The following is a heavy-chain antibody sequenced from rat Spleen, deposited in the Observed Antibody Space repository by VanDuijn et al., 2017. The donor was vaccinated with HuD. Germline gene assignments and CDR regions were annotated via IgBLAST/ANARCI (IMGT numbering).Heavy chain of an antibody. CDR1: GFTFSNYD. CDR2: ISYGDSSGHSST. D-gene: IGHD1-10*01. CDR3: ATLVTTHVMDA. V-gene: IGHV5-29*01. J-gene: IGHJ4*01. Sequence: EVKLVESGGGLVQPGRSRKLSCEASGFTFSNYDMAWVRQAPTKGLEWVATISYGDSSGHSSTYYRDSVKGRFTISRDNAKSTLYLQLDSLRPEDTATYYCATLVTTHVMDAWGQGASVTVSS.